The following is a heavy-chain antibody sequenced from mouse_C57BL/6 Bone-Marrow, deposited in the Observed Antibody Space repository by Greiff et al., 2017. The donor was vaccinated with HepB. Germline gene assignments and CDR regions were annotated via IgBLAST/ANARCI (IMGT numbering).Heavy chain of an antibody. CDR2: ISSGGSYT. CDR1: GFTFSSYG. J-gene: IGHJ2*01. Sequence: EVQRVESGGDLVKPGGSLKLSCAASGFTFSSYGMSWVRQTPDKRLEWVATISSGGSYTYYPDSVKGRFTISRDNAKNTLYLQMSSLKSEDTAMYYCARHGEGKVYYFDYWGQGTTLTVSS. CDR3: ARHGEGKVYYFDY. V-gene: IGHV5-6*01. D-gene: IGHD1-3*01.